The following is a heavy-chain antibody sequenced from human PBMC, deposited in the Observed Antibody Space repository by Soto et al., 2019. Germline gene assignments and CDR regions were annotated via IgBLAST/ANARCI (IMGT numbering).Heavy chain of an antibody. CDR1: GFTSSSYA. CDR2: ISYDGSNK. D-gene: IGHD3-10*01. J-gene: IGHJ4*02. V-gene: IGHV3-30-3*01. Sequence: QVQLVESGGGVVQPGRSLRLSCAASGFTSSSYAMHWVRQAPGKGLEWVAVISYDGSNKYYADSVKGRFTISRDNSKNTLYLQMNSLRAEDTAVYYCARDPFLGLWFGELLGHFDYWGQGTLVTVSS. CDR3: ARDPFLGLWFGELLGHFDY.